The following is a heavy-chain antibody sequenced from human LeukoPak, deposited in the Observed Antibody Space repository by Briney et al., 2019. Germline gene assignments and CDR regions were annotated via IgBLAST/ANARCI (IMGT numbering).Heavy chain of an antibody. CDR1: GFTFSSYW. CDR3: ARVGIGNWFDP. D-gene: IGHD2-2*03. V-gene: IGHV3-7*01. CDR2: IKQDGSEK. Sequence: GGSLRLSCAASGFTFSSYWMSWVRQAPGKGLEWVANIKQDGSEKYYVDSVKGRFTISRDNAENSLYLQMNSLRAEDTAVYYCARVGIGNWFDPWGQGTLVTVSS. J-gene: IGHJ5*02.